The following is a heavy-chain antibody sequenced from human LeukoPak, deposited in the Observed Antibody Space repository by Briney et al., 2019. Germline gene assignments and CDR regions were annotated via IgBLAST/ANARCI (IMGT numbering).Heavy chain of an antibody. CDR3: ASLKNSGWGNAFHF. J-gene: IGHJ3*01. CDR1: GFTFSSYE. V-gene: IGHV3-48*03. Sequence: GGSLRLSCAASGFTFSSYEMNCVRQAPGKGLEWVSYISSSGSTIYYADSVKGRFTISRDNAKNSLYLQMNSLRAEDTAVYYCASLKNSGWGNAFHFWGQGTMVTVSS. D-gene: IGHD6-19*01. CDR2: ISSSGSTI.